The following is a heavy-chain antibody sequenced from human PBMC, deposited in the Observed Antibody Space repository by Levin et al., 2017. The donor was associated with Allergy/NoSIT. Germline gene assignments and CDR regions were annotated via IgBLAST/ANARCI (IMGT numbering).Heavy chain of an antibody. D-gene: IGHD3-10*01. J-gene: IGHJ4*02. CDR2: IYYSGST. CDR3: ARVAYGSGSYPDY. V-gene: IGHV4-30-4*01. Sequence: SQTLSLTCTVSGGSISSGDYYWSWIRQPPGKGLEWIGYIYYSGSTYYNPSLKSRVTISVDTSKNQFSLKLSSVTAADTAVYYCARVAYGSGSYPDYWGQGTLVTVSS. CDR1: GGSISSGDYY.